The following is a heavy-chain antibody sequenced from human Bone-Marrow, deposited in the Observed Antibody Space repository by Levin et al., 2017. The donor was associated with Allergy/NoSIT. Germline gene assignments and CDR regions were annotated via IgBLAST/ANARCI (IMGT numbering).Heavy chain of an antibody. Sequence: GESLKISCKGSGYTFANYWIGWVRQMPGKGLEWMGIIYPGDSDTRYSPSFQGQVTISADKSITTAYLQWSSLRASDTAMYYCARQSPYTSGLGYWGQGTLVTVSS. CDR3: ARQSPYTSGLGY. CDR2: IYPGDSDT. V-gene: IGHV5-51*01. D-gene: IGHD6-19*01. J-gene: IGHJ1*01. CDR1: GYTFANYW.